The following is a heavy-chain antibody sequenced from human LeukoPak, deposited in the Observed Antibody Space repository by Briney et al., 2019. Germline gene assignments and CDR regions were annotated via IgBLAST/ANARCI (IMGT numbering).Heavy chain of an antibody. CDR2: ISGSGGST. D-gene: IGHD2-2*01. J-gene: IGHJ4*02. CDR1: GFTFSSYA. V-gene: IGHV3-23*01. CDR3: AKAHRDCSSTSCYVS. Sequence: GGSLRLSCAASGFTFSSYAMSWVRQAPGKGLEWVSAISGSGGSTYYADSVKGRFTISRDNSKNTLYLQMNSLGAEDTAVYYCAKAHRDCSSTSCYVSWGQGTLVTVSS.